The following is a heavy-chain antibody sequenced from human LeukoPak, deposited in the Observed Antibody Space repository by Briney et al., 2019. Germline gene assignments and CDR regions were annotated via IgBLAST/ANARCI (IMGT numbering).Heavy chain of an antibody. V-gene: IGHV1-24*01. CDR3: ATSGLRIVVVATAPFDY. CDR1: GYTLTELS. Sequence: GASVKVSCKVSGYTLTELSMHWVRQAPGKGLEWMGGFDPEDGETIYAQKFQGRVTMTEDTSTDTAYMELSSLRSDDTAVYYCATSGLRIVVVATAPFDYWGQGTLVTVSS. J-gene: IGHJ4*02. CDR2: FDPEDGET. D-gene: IGHD2-2*01.